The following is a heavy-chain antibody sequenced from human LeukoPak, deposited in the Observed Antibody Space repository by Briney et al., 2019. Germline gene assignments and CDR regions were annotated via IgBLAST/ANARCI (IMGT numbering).Heavy chain of an antibody. D-gene: IGHD3-3*01. CDR3: ARVPAYYDFWSGHPHLAFDL. V-gene: IGHV5-51*01. Sequence: AESLKISCKGSGYSFTSYWNGCVRQMPGKGLEWMGIIYPGDADTRYSPSFQGQVTISADKSISTAYLQWSSLKASDTAMYYCARVPAYYDFWSGHPHLAFDLWGRGTLVTVSS. CDR1: GYSFTSYW. J-gene: IGHJ2*01. CDR2: IYPGDADT.